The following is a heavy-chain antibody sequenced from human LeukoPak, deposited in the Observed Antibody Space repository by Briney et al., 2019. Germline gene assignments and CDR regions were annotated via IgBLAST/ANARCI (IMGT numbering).Heavy chain of an antibody. Sequence: SETLSLTCAVYGGSFTNYFWSWVRQSPGKGLEWIGEVADYGSVNYNPSLQSRVTISLDTSKNHFSLKVSSMTAADTAVYYCARRRVTVIVVSTFDSWGQGTLVTVSS. J-gene: IGHJ4*02. D-gene: IGHD3-22*01. V-gene: IGHV4-34*01. CDR3: ARRRVTVIVVSTFDS. CDR2: VADYGSV. CDR1: GGSFTNYF.